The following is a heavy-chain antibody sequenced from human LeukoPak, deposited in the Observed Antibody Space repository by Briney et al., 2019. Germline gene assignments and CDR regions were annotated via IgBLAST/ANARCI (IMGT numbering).Heavy chain of an antibody. J-gene: IGHJ6*03. V-gene: IGHV4-39*01. CDR3: ARTSYDFWSGYYNSYYYYYMDV. CDR1: GGSISSSSYY. Sequence: SETLSLTCTVSGGSISSSSYYWGWIRQPPGKGLEWIGSIYYSGSTYYNPSLKSRVTISVDTSKNQFSLKLSSATAADTAVYYCARTSYDFWSGYYNSYYYYYMDVWGKGTTVTVSS. D-gene: IGHD3-3*01. CDR2: IYYSGST.